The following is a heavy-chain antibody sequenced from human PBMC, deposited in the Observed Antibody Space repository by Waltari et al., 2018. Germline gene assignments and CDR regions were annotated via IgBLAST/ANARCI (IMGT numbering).Heavy chain of an antibody. V-gene: IGHV4-61*02. Sequence: QVQLQESGPGLVKPSQTLSLTCTVSGGSISSGSYYWSWIRQPAGKGLEWIGRIYTSGSTNYNPSLKSRVTISVDTSKNQFSLKLSSVTAADTAVYYCARDVAIALDYWGQGTLVTVSS. CDR1: GGSISSGSYY. J-gene: IGHJ4*02. CDR3: ARDVAIALDY. D-gene: IGHD5-12*01. CDR2: IYTSGST.